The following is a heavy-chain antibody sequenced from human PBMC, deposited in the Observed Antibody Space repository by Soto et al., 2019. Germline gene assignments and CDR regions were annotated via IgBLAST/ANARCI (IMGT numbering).Heavy chain of an antibody. CDR2: IYYSGST. Sequence: SETLSLTCTVSGGSISSGGYYWSWIRQHPGKGLEWIGYIYYSGSTYYNPSLKSRVTISVDTSKNQFSLKPSSVTAADTAVYYCARRRRYYDSSGYYHGWFDPWGQGTLVTVPS. V-gene: IGHV4-31*03. J-gene: IGHJ5*02. CDR1: GGSISSGGYY. CDR3: ARRRRYYDSSGYYHGWFDP. D-gene: IGHD3-22*01.